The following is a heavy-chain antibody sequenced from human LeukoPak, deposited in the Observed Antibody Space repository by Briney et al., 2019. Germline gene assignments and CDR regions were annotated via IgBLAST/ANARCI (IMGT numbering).Heavy chain of an antibody. CDR3: ARVRTYNWNYGTLDY. Sequence: GGSLRLSCAASGFTFTNYWMSWVRQAPGKGLELVANIKQDGSEKYYVDSVKGRFTISRDNAKNSLYLQMNSLRAEDTAVYCCARVRTYNWNYGTLDYWGQGTLVTVSS. CDR2: IKQDGSEK. J-gene: IGHJ4*02. CDR1: GFTFTNYW. V-gene: IGHV3-7*01. D-gene: IGHD1-7*01.